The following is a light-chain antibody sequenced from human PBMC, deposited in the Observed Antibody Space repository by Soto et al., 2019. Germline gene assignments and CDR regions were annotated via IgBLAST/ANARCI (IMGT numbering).Light chain of an antibody. Sequence: EIVMTQSPATLSVSPGERATLSCRASLSVSRNLAWYQQKPGQAPRLLIHGASTRAPGFPARFSGSGSGTDFTLTISSLQSEDFAVYYCQQYDNWPWTFGQGTKGDIK. J-gene: IGKJ1*01. CDR3: QQYDNWPWT. V-gene: IGKV3-15*01. CDR2: GAS. CDR1: LSVSRN.